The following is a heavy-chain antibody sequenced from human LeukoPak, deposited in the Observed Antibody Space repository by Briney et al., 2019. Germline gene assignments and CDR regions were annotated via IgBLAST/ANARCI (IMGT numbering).Heavy chain of an antibody. D-gene: IGHD1-7*01. CDR1: GYTFTSYD. CDR3: ARGGSITGTTWFDP. J-gene: IGHJ5*02. V-gene: IGHV1-8*01. Sequence: ASVKVSCKASGYTFTSYDINWVRQATGQGLEWMGWMNPNSGNTGYAQKFQGRVTMTRNTSISTAYMELSSLRSEDTAVYYCARGGSITGTTWFDPWGQGNPGHRLL. CDR2: MNPNSGNT.